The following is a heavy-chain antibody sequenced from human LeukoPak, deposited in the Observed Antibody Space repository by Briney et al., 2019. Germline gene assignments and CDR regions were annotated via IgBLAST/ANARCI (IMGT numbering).Heavy chain of an antibody. D-gene: IGHD3-16*01. J-gene: IGHJ4*02. CDR1: GGSISSSSYY. Sequence: SETLSLTCTASGGSISSSSYYWGWIRQPPGKGLEWIGSIYYSGSTYYNPSLKSRVTISVDTSKNQFSLKLSSVTAADTAVYYCARDTSIGLDYWGQGTLVTVSS. V-gene: IGHV4-39*07. CDR2: IYYSGST. CDR3: ARDTSIGLDY.